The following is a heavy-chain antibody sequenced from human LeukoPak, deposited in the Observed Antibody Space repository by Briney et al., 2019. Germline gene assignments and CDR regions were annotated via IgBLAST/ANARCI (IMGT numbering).Heavy chain of an antibody. CDR1: GYTFTGYY. Sequence: ASVKVSCKASGYTFTGYYMHWVRQAPGQGLEWMGRINPNNGATNYAQKFQGRVTMTRDTSTSTVYMELSSLRFEDTAVYYCARVRETGSFYRAFDYWGQGTLVTVSS. CDR2: INPNNGAT. J-gene: IGHJ4*02. D-gene: IGHD1-26*01. V-gene: IGHV1-2*06. CDR3: ARVRETGSFYRAFDY.